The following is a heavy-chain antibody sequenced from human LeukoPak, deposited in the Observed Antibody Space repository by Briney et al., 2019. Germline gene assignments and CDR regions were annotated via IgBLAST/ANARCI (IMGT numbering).Heavy chain of an antibody. CDR1: GYSFSSYW. D-gene: IGHD2-15*01. V-gene: IGHV5-51*01. CDR2: IYPSDSDT. CDR3: ARTVVVVAANDAFDI. Sequence: GESLKISCEGSGYSFSSYWIGWVRQMPGKGLEWMGIIYPSDSDTRYSPSFRGQVTISVDKSVNTAYLQWSSLKASDTAMYYCARTVVVVAANDAFDIWGQGTMVTVSS. J-gene: IGHJ3*02.